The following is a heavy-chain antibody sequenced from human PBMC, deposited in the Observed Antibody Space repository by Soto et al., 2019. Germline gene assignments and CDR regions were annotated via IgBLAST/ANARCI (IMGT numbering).Heavy chain of an antibody. Sequence: QVQLQESGPGLVRPSETLSLTCTVYGGSISNSYWSWIRQSPGKGLEWIGYSYSRGSTNYKPSLKSRVTISVYTSKNQFSLKLRSLIAADTAVYYCARHSPPFFYGSGPWDVWGQGTTVTVSS. J-gene: IGHJ6*02. D-gene: IGHD3-10*01. V-gene: IGHV4-59*08. CDR3: ARHSPPFFYGSGPWDV. CDR2: SYSRGST. CDR1: GGSISNSY.